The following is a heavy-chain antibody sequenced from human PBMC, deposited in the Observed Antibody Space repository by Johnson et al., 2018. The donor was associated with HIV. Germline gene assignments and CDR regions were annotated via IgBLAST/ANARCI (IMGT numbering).Heavy chain of an antibody. V-gene: IGHV3-30-3*01. D-gene: IGHD5-12*01. CDR2: ISYDGSNK. CDR3: ARDLGLDEGAFDI. Sequence: QMQLVESGGGVVQPGRSLRLSCAASGFTFSSYAMHWVRQAPGKGLEWVAVISYDGSNKYYADSVKGRFTISRDNAKNSLYLQMNSLRAEDTAVYYCARDLGLDEGAFDIWGQGTMVTVSS. J-gene: IGHJ3*02. CDR1: GFTFSSYA.